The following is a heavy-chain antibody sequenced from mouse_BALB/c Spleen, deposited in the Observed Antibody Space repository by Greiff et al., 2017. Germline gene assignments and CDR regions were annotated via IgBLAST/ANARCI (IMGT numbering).Heavy chain of an antibody. CDR2: INPSNGGT. CDR1: GYTFTSYY. V-gene: IGHV1S81*02. D-gene: IGHD3-1*01. CDR3: TRARGDAMDY. Sequence: QVQLQQSGAELVKPGASVKLSCKASGYTFTSYYMYWVKQRPGQGLEWIGEINPSNGGTNFNEKFKSKATLTVDKSSSTAYMQLSSLTSEDSAVYYCTRARGDAMDYWGQGTSVTVSS. J-gene: IGHJ4*01.